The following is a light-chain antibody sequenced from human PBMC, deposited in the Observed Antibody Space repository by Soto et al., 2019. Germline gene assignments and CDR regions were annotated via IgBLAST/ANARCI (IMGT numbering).Light chain of an antibody. V-gene: IGKV1-5*01. Sequence: DIQMTQSPSILSANVGDRVTITCRASQSISTWLAWYQQKPGKAPKILIYDISSLESGVPSRFSGSVSGTEFTLTIRSLQPDDSATYYCLQVDSYPWSFGQGTKVDIK. J-gene: IGKJ1*01. CDR3: LQVDSYPWS. CDR2: DIS. CDR1: QSISTW.